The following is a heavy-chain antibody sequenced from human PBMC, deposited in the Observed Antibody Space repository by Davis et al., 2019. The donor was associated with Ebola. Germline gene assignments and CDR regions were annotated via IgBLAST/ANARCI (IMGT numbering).Heavy chain of an antibody. D-gene: IGHD3-3*01. CDR3: ARHDDFWSGGYYYYGMDV. J-gene: IGHJ6*02. CDR2: INHSGST. CDR1: GGSISSGGYY. Sequence: MPSETLSLTCTVSGGSISSGGYYWSWIRQPPGKGLEWIGEINHSGSTYYNPSLKSRVTISVDTSKNQFSLKLSSVTAADTAVYYCARHDDFWSGGYYYYGMDVWGQGTTVTVSS. V-gene: IGHV4-39*01.